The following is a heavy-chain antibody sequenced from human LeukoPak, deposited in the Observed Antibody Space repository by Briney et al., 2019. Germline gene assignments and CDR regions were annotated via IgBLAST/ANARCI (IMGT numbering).Heavy chain of an antibody. V-gene: IGHV1-46*01. CDR3: ARSLIRGVTYYFDY. D-gene: IGHD3-10*01. J-gene: IGHJ4*02. CDR2: INPNGDST. CDR1: GYIFSSYY. Sequence: GASVKVSCKESGYIFSSYYLHWVRQAPGQGLEWMGEINPNGDSTSYAQKFQGRVAMTRDTSTSTVYMELNSLRSEDTAVHYCARSLIRGVTYYFDYWGQGTLVTVSS.